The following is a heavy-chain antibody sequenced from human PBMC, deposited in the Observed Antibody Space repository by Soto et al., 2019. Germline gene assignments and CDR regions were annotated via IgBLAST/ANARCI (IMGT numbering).Heavy chain of an antibody. J-gene: IGHJ4*02. CDR1: GYTFTSYG. Sequence: ASVKVSCKASGYTFTSYGISWVRQAPGQGLEWMGWISAYNGNTNYAKKLQGRVTMTTDTSTSTAYMELRSLRSDDTAVYYCARDLGGGYDFWSGYYIIWDYWGQGTLVTVSS. V-gene: IGHV1-18*01. D-gene: IGHD3-3*01. CDR2: ISAYNGNT. CDR3: ARDLGGGYDFWSGYYIIWDY.